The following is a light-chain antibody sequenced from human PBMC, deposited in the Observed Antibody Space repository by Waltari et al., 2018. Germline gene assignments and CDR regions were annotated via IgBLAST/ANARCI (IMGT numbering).Light chain of an antibody. V-gene: IGKV3-20*01. CDR2: GAS. Sequence: ILFTQSPGTLSLSPGERATLSCRASQSVSSSYLAWYQQKPGQAPRLLIYGASSRATGIPDRFSGSGSGTDFTLTSSRLETEDFAVYYCQQYGSSPWTFGQGTKVEIK. CDR1: QSVSSSY. J-gene: IGKJ1*01. CDR3: QQYGSSPWT.